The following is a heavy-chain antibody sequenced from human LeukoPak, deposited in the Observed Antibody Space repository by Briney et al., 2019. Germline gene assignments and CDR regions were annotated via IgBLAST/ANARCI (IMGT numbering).Heavy chain of an antibody. V-gene: IGHV4-61*02. CDR3: ARHSYDIVVVVAATYWFDP. J-gene: IGHJ5*02. D-gene: IGHD2-15*01. CDR2: IYTSGST. CDR1: GGSISSGSYY. Sequence: SETLSLTCTVSGGSISSGSYYWSWIRQPAGKGLEWIGRIYTSGSTNYNPSLKSRVTISVDTSKNQFSLKLSSVTAADTAVYYCARHSYDIVVVVAATYWFDPWGQGTLVTVSS.